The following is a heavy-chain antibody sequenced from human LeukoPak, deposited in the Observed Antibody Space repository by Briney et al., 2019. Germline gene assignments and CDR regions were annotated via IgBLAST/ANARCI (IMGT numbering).Heavy chain of an antibody. D-gene: IGHD3-22*01. CDR3: AKDRRYYYDSSGYYGEFDY. V-gene: IGHV3-23*01. Sequence: GGSLRLSCAASGFTFSSYAMSWVRQASEKGLAWVSAFSRTCGSTYYADSVKGRFTISRDNSKNTLYLQMNSLRAEDTAVYYCAKDRRYYYDSSGYYGEFDYWGQGTLVTVSS. CDR2: FSRTCGST. CDR1: GFTFSSYA. J-gene: IGHJ4*02.